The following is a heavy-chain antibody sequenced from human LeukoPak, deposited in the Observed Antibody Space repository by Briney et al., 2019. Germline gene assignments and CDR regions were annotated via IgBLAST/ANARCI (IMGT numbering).Heavy chain of an antibody. V-gene: IGHV3-23*01. CDR2: ITGRSDKT. J-gene: IGHJ4*02. CDR3: AKGGWLDD. D-gene: IGHD6-19*01. CDR1: GFNFNKYD. Sequence: SGGSLRLSCAASGFNFNKYDMTWARQAPGKGLEWVSTITGRSDKTYYTDSVKGRFVTSRDNSKDTLYLQMNSLRAEDTAFYYCAKGGWLDDLGQGALVTVSS.